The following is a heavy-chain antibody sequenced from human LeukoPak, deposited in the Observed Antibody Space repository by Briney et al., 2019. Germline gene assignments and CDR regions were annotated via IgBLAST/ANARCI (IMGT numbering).Heavy chain of an antibody. J-gene: IGHJ4*02. Sequence: GGSLRLSCATSGCTFSTYSMNWVRQAPGKGLEWVSSISSSSSYIYYADSVKGRFTISRDNAKNSLYLQMNSLRAEDTALYYCARSPRYSRLNRGWGQGTLVTVSS. CDR3: ARSPRYSRLNRG. V-gene: IGHV3-21*01. CDR1: GCTFSTYS. D-gene: IGHD6-13*01. CDR2: ISSSSSYI.